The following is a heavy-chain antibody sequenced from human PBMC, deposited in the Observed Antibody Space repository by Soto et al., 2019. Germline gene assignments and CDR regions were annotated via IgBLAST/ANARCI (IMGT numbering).Heavy chain of an antibody. CDR2: VRGNGDPP. CDR1: GFNFSSYA. Sequence: LRLSCSASGFNFSSYAMHWVRQAPGKGLEYVSGVRGNGDPPFYADSVKGRFTISRDNSKNTLYLQMSSLSADDTAVYYCVKSRGGNNFDFFDWGQGALVTVSS. V-gene: IGHV3-64D*06. CDR3: VKSRGGNNFDFFD. D-gene: IGHD5-12*01. J-gene: IGHJ4*02.